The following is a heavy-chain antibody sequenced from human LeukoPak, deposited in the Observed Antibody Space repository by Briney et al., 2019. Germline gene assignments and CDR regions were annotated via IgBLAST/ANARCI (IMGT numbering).Heavy chain of an antibody. Sequence: GGSLRLSCAASGFTFSSYEMNRVRQAPGKGLEWVAVISYDGSNKYYADSVKGRFTISRDNSKNTLYLQMNSLRAEDTAVYYCARDGGVPAAMTAGRGYFDYWGQGTLVTVSS. V-gene: IGHV3-30*04. CDR2: ISYDGSNK. CDR1: GFTFSSYE. J-gene: IGHJ4*02. D-gene: IGHD2-2*01. CDR3: ARDGGVPAAMTAGRGYFDY.